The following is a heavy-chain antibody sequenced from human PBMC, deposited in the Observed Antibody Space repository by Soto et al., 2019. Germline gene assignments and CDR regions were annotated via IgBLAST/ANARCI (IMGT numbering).Heavy chain of an antibody. V-gene: IGHV4-30-4*01. D-gene: IGHD2-21*02. Sequence: SLSLTCTVSGASIRSTDYYWSWIRQAPGKGLEWIGYVYYTGSTYYNPSLMSRLTISVDTSKNQFSLKLTSVTAAETAVYYCVRTAREGAVAPHWFDRWGQGTQVTVSS. CDR2: VYYTGST. CDR1: GASIRSTDYY. CDR3: VRTAREGAVAPHWFDR. J-gene: IGHJ5*02.